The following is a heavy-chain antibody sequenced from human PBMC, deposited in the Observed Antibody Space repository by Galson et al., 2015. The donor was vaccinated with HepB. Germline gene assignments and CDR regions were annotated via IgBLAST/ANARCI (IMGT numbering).Heavy chain of an antibody. Sequence: SLRLSCAASGFTFSSYAMSWVRQAPGKGLEWVSAIRGSGGSTHYADSVKGQFTISRDNSKNTLYLQMNSLRAEDTAVYYCAKSDGGNVGFDYWGQGTLVTVSS. V-gene: IGHV3-23*01. D-gene: IGHD4-23*01. J-gene: IGHJ4*02. CDR1: GFTFSSYA. CDR2: IRGSGGST. CDR3: AKSDGGNVGFDY.